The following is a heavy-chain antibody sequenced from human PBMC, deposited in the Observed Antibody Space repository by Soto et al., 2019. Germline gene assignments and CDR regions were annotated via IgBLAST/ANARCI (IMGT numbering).Heavy chain of an antibody. Sequence: QVQLVQSGAEVKTPGSSVKVSCKASGGTFNSSSIDWVRQAPGQGFEWMGGIIPMSGRTNYAQRFQGRVTFSADKSTNTVYMEVNSLIHEDAAVYYCTGRGRQSANWFDTWGQGTLVTDSS. V-gene: IGHV1-69*06. CDR3: TGRGRQSANWFDT. CDR2: IIPMSGRT. CDR1: GGTFNSSS. J-gene: IGHJ5*02.